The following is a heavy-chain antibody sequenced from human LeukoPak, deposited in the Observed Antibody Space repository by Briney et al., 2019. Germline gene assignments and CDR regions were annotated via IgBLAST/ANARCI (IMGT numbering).Heavy chain of an antibody. Sequence: ASVKVSCKASGYTFTSYDINWVRQATGQGLEWMGWMNPNSGNTGYAQKFQGRVTMTRNTSISTAYMELSSLRSEDTAVYYCPRGVVVAATGDWFDPWGQGTLVTVSS. CDR2: MNPNSGNT. V-gene: IGHV1-8*01. D-gene: IGHD2-15*01. CDR1: GYTFTSYD. CDR3: PRGVVVAATGDWFDP. J-gene: IGHJ5*02.